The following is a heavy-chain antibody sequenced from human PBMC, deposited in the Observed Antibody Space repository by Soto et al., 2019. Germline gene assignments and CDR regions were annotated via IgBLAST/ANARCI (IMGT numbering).Heavy chain of an antibody. D-gene: IGHD3-3*01. CDR2: IWYDGSNK. V-gene: IGHV3-33*01. J-gene: IGHJ5*02. Sequence: PGGLLRLSCAASGFTFSSYGMHWVRQAPGKGLEWVAVIWYDGSNKYYADSVKGRFTISRDNSKNTLYLQMNSLRAEDTAVYYCARRFLEWSIDPWGQGTLVTVSS. CDR3: ARRFLEWSIDP. CDR1: GFTFSSYG.